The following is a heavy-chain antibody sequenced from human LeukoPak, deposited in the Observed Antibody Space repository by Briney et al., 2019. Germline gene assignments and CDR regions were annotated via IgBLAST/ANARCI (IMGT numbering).Heavy chain of an antibody. D-gene: IGHD3-10*01. CDR3: ARSMGPYGSGSHPLDY. CDR2: ISGSGGIT. V-gene: IGHV3-23*01. Sequence: PGGSLRLSCAASGFTFSSYAMSWVRQAPGKGLEWVSAISGSGGITYYADSVEGRFTISRDNSKNTLYLQMSNLRPEDTALYYCARSMGPYGSGSHPLDYWGQGTLVTVSS. J-gene: IGHJ4*02. CDR1: GFTFSSYA.